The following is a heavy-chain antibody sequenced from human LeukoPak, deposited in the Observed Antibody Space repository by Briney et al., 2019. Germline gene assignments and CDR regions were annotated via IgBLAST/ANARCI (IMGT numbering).Heavy chain of an antibody. V-gene: IGHV4-34*01. CDR1: GDSFSGYH. D-gene: IGHD2-2*01. CDR2: IDHTGST. CDR3: ARGRYCDSTNCPYEGGFYYMDV. Sequence: PSETLSLTCAVYGDSFSGYHWSWIRQTPGKGLEWIGKIDHTGSTIYNPSLKSRLTISVDTPKNQFSLELISVTAADTAVYYCARGRYCDSTNCPYEGGFYYMDVWGKGTTVIVSS. J-gene: IGHJ6*03.